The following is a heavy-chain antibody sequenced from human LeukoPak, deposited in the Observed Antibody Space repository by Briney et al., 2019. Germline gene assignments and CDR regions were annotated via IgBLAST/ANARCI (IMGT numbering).Heavy chain of an antibody. CDR2: NHYSGST. CDR3: ARLHYYYDSSGYPHLDWYFDL. CDR1: GGSISSYY. V-gene: IGHV4-59*01. Sequence: SETLSLTCTVSGGSISSYYWSWIRQPPGKGLEWIGYNHYSGSTNYNPSLRSRVTILVDTSKNQFSLKLTSVTAADTAVYYCARLHYYYDSSGYPHLDWYFDLWGRGTPVTVSS. J-gene: IGHJ2*01. D-gene: IGHD3-22*01.